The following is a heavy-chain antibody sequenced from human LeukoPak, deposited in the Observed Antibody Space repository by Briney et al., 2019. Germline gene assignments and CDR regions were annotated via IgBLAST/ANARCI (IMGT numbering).Heavy chain of an antibody. J-gene: IGHJ4*02. CDR3: GRNGAYCIDY. V-gene: IGHV4-4*02. D-gene: IGHD2-8*01. CDR2: IYRDGNT. CDR1: GFTFSSYAM. Sequence: PGGSLRLSCAASGFTFSSYAMSWVRQSPEKGLEWIGEIYRDGNTNYNPSLKSRATISVDTSNNQFSLKLTSVTAADTAMYYCGRNGAYCIDYWGQGTLVTVSS.